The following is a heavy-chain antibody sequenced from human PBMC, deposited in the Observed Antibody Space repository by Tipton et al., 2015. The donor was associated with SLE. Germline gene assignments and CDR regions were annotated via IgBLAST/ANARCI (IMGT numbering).Heavy chain of an antibody. D-gene: IGHD3-16*01. CDR3: ARSLQLRGEFDY. V-gene: IGHV4-59*12. CDR1: GGSISSYY. CDR2: IYYSGST. J-gene: IGHJ4*02. Sequence: LRLSCTVSGGSISSYYWSWIRQPPGKGLEWIGYIYYSGSTNYNPSLKSRVTISVDTSKNQFSLKLSSVTAADTAVYYCARSLQLRGEFDYWGQGTLVTVSS.